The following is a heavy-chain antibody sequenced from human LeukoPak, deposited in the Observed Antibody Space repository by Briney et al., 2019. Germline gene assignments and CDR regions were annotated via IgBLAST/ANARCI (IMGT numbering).Heavy chain of an antibody. CDR3: ARGRAVTKYQGLIDY. D-gene: IGHD4-17*01. CDR1: GGSFSGYY. J-gene: IGHJ4*02. Sequence: SETLSLTCAVYGGSFSGYYWTWIRQPPGKGLEWIGEINHSGSTNHNPSLKSRVTVSVDTSKNQFSLKLSSVTAADTAVYYCARGRAVTKYQGLIDYWGQGALVTVSS. CDR2: INHSGST. V-gene: IGHV4-34*01.